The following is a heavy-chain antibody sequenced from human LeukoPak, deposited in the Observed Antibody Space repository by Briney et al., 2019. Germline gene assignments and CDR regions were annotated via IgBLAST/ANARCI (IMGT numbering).Heavy chain of an antibody. Sequence: SETLSLTCSVSGGSITTTGYYWSWIRQPAGKGLEWIGRIYTSGSTNYNPSLKSRVTISLDPSKNQFSLKLSSVTAADTAVYYCARDGSGWLNWFDPWGQGTLVTVSS. CDR1: GGSITTTGYY. V-gene: IGHV4-61*02. CDR3: ARDGSGWLNWFDP. D-gene: IGHD6-19*01. CDR2: IYTSGST. J-gene: IGHJ5*02.